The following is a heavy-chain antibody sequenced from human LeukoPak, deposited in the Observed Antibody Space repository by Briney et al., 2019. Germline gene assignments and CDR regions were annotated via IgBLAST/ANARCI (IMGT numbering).Heavy chain of an antibody. CDR2: IYYSGNT. D-gene: IGHD1-26*01. V-gene: IGHV4-59*08. CDR3: AAASSGSYGYFGY. J-gene: IGHJ4*02. CDR1: GGSISSYY. Sequence: SETLSLTCTVSGGSISSYYGSWIRQPPGKGLEWIGYIYYSGNTNYTPSLKSRISISVDTTKNQFSLKLSFVTAADTAVYYGAAASSGSYGYFGYWGQGTLVTVSS.